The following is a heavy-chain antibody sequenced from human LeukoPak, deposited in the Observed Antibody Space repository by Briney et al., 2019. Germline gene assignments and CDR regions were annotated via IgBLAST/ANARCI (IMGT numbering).Heavy chain of an antibody. J-gene: IGHJ5*02. V-gene: IGHV3-30-3*01. CDR2: ISYDGSNK. CDR1: GFTFSSYA. D-gene: IGHD3-10*01. Sequence: GGSLRLSCAASGFTFSSYAMHWVRQTPGKGLEWVAVISYDGSNKYYADSVKGRFTISRDNSKNTLYLQMNSLRAEDTAVYYCASSLQVWFGEPLDPWGQGTLVTVSS. CDR3: ASSLQVWFGEPLDP.